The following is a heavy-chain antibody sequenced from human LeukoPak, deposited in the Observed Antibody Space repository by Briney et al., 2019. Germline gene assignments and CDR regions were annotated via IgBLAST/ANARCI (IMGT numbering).Heavy chain of an antibody. CDR3: ARSRARWLVPTVGFDC. V-gene: IGHV4-59*01. D-gene: IGHD6-19*01. Sequence: PSETLSLTCTVSGGSISSYYWSWIRQPPGKGLEWIGYIYYSGSTNYNPSLKSRVTISVDTSKNQFSLKLSSVTAADTAVYYCARSRARWLVPTVGFDCWGQGTLVTVSS. J-gene: IGHJ4*02. CDR1: GGSISSYY. CDR2: IYYSGST.